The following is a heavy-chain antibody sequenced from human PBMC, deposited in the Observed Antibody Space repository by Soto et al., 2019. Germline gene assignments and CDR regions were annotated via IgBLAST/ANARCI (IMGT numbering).Heavy chain of an antibody. CDR3: AREKQLVNYGMDV. CDR2: ISSSGSTI. Sequence: EVQLVESGGGLVQPGGSLRLSCAASGFTFSSYEMNWVRQAPGKGLEWVSYISSSGSTIYYEDSVKGRFTISRDNAKNSLYLQMNSLRAEDTAVYYCAREKQLVNYGMDVWGQGTTVTVSS. J-gene: IGHJ6*02. D-gene: IGHD6-6*01. CDR1: GFTFSSYE. V-gene: IGHV3-48*03.